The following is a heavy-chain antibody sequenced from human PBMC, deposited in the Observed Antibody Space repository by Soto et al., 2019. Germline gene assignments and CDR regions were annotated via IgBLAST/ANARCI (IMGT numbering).Heavy chain of an antibody. V-gene: IGHV1-69*01. CDR3: AGEGPPDIDGFDP. J-gene: IGHJ5*02. D-gene: IGHD2-15*01. CDR2: GSA. Sequence: QVQLVQSGAEVKKHGSSVKVSCKASGGTFRIYTISWVRQAPGQGLEWMGGSANSAQKFQGRLTVTADESTSTVYLELSSLTSEDTAVYCCAGEGPPDIDGFDPWGQGTLVSVSS. CDR1: GGTFRIYT.